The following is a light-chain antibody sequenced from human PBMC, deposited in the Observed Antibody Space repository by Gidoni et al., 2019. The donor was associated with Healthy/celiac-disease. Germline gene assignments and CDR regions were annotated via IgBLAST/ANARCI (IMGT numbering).Light chain of an antibody. J-gene: IGKJ2*03. V-gene: IGKV1-33*01. CDR2: DAS. CDR1: QDISNY. CDR3: QQYDNLPPSYS. Sequence: DIQMTQSPSSLSASVGDRVTITCQASQDISNYLNCYQQKPGKAPKLLIYDASNSETGVPSRFSGSGSGTDFTFTISSLQPEDIAAYYFQQYDNLPPSYSFGQGTKLEIK.